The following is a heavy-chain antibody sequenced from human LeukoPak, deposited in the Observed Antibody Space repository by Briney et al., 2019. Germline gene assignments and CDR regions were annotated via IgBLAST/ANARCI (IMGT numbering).Heavy chain of an antibody. CDR1: GFTFSSYE. Sequence: GGSLRLSCAASGFTFSSYEMNWVRQAPGKGLEWVSYISSSGSTIYYADSVKGRFTISRDNTKNSLYLQMNSLRAEDTAVYYCARDRGRRGITMRSDAFDIWGQGTMVTVSS. J-gene: IGHJ3*02. V-gene: IGHV3-48*03. D-gene: IGHD3-22*01. CDR2: ISSSGSTI. CDR3: ARDRGRRGITMRSDAFDI.